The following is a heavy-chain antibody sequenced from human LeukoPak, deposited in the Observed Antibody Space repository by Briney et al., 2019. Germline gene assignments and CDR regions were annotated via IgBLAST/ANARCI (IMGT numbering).Heavy chain of an antibody. D-gene: IGHD2-21*01. CDR3: ARESGDTRTVNSFDF. CDR1: GGSFSGYY. CDR2: ILFRGAT. J-gene: IGHJ4*01. V-gene: IGHV4-34*10. Sequence: SETLSLTCAVYGGSFSGYYWAWIRQPPGKGLEWIGSILFRGATYYNPSLKPRIIMSVDTSQNHFSLKLTSVTAADTAVYFCARESGDTRTVNSFDFWGRGTLITVSS.